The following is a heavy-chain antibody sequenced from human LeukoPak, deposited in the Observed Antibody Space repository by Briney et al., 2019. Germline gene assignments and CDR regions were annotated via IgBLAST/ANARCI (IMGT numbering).Heavy chain of an antibody. J-gene: IGHJ4*02. D-gene: IGHD1-14*01. CDR3: ARWASISREPGGFFDH. CDR2: FCLGRDT. V-gene: IGHV4-38-2*02. Sequence: TSETLSLTCTVSGDSVTNDFFWGWVRQPPGKELEWIGSFCLGRDTYYRPSLKSRVTISVDTSKNRFSLNLNSVTAADTAVYYCARWASISREPGGFFDHWGQGTLVTVSS. CDR1: GDSVTNDFF.